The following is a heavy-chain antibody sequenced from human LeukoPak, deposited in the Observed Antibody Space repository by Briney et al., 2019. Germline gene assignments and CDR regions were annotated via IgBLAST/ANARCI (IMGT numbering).Heavy chain of an antibody. D-gene: IGHD1-20*01. CDR3: ATEGITGFLGLD. J-gene: IGHJ4*02. CDR1: GHTFTDYY. Sequence: ASVKVSCKVSGHTFTDYYMHWVQQAPGKGLEWMGLVDPEDGETIYAEKFQGRVTITADTSTDTAYMELSSLRSEDTAVYYCATEGITGFLGLDWGQGTLVTVSS. V-gene: IGHV1-69-2*01. CDR2: VDPEDGET.